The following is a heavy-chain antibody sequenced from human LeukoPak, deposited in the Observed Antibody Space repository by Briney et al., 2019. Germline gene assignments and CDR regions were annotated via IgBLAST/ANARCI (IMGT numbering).Heavy chain of an antibody. CDR2: IYAGGST. V-gene: IGHV3-53*01. J-gene: IGHJ4*02. D-gene: IGHD3-10*01. CDR1: GLIVSSNY. Sequence: PGGSLRLSCAASGLIVSSNYMTWVRQVPGKGLEWVSDIYAGGSTNYADSVRGRSTISRDNSQNTVYLQMHSLRAEDTAVYYCARGNWLGELWLDYWGQGTLVTVSS. CDR3: ARGNWLGELWLDY.